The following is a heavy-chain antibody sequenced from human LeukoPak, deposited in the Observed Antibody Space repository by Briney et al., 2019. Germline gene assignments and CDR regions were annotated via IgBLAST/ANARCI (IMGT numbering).Heavy chain of an antibody. Sequence: SETLSLTCTVSGGPLSNYYWSWIRQPPGKGLEWIGYIYYSGSTNYSPSLKSRVTMLVDTSKNQFSLKLSSVTAADTAVYYCARAVARGYSYGYFSHWGQGTLVTVSS. D-gene: IGHD5-18*01. CDR1: GGPLSNYY. J-gene: IGHJ4*01. V-gene: IGHV4-59*01. CDR2: IYYSGST. CDR3: ARAVARGYSYGYFSH.